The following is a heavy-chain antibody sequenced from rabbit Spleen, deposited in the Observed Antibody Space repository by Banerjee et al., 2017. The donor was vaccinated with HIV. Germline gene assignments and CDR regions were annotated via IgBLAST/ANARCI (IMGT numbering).Heavy chain of an antibody. CDR2: ISAGSSANT. CDR1: GFSFSSNYY. V-gene: IGHV1S45*01. Sequence: QEQLVESGGGLVQPEGSLTLTCTASGFSFSSNYYMCWVRQAPGKGLEWIACISAGSSANTFYASWAKGRFTISKTSSTTVTLQMTSLTAADTATYFCARDTSTSFSTYGMDLWGQGTLVTVS. D-gene: IGHD1-1*01. J-gene: IGHJ6*01. CDR3: ARDTSTSFSTYGMDL.